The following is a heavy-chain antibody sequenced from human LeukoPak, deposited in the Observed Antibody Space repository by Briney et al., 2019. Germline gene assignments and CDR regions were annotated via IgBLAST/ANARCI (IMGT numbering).Heavy chain of an antibody. Sequence: GGSLRLSCAASGFTFSSYGMHWVRQAPGKGLEWVAVIWYDGSNKYYADSVKGRFTISSDNSKNTLYLQMNSLRADDTAVYYCARDSRDTAMVGPDYWGQGTLVTVSS. D-gene: IGHD5-18*01. CDR2: IWYDGSNK. V-gene: IGHV3-33*01. CDR3: ARDSRDTAMVGPDY. CDR1: GFTFSSYG. J-gene: IGHJ4*02.